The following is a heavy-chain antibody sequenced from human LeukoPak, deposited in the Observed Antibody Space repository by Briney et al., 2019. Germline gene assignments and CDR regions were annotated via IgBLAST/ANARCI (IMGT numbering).Heavy chain of an antibody. CDR1: GYSISSGYY. CDR2: IYHSGST. V-gene: IGHV4-38-2*02. Sequence: KPSETLSLTCTVSGYSISSGYYWGWIRQPPGKGLEWIGNIYHSGSTYYNSSLKSRLTISIDTSKNQFSLKLTSVTAADTAVYYCARRTTYVGWLPSESPSCFDYWGQGTLVTVSS. D-gene: IGHD5-12*01. J-gene: IGHJ4*02. CDR3: ARRTTYVGWLPSESPSCFDY.